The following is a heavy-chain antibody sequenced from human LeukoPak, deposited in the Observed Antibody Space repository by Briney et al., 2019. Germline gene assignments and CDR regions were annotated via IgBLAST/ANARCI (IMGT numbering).Heavy chain of an antibody. Sequence: GESPKISRKGSGYSFTSYWIGWVRQMPGRGLEWMGIVYPGDSETRYSTSFQGQVTISADKSINTAYLHWSSLMASDTAIYYCATTSRHFDYWGQGTLLTVSS. D-gene: IGHD1-1*01. CDR3: ATTSRHFDY. CDR2: VYPGDSET. V-gene: IGHV5-51*01. CDR1: GYSFTSYW. J-gene: IGHJ4*02.